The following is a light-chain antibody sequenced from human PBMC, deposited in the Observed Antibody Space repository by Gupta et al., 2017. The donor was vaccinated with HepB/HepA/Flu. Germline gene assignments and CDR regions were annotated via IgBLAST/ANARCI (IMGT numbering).Light chain of an antibody. V-gene: IGKV3-11*01. CDR3: QQRINWPIT. J-gene: IGKJ4*01. CDR2: DAS. CDR1: QSVSRY. Sequence: IVLTQSPFTLSFSPGERATLSCRASQSVSRYLAWYQQKPGQPPSLLVFDASNRATGVPARFSGSGSGTEFTLTISSREPEDFAVYYCQQRINWPITFGRGTRVEIK.